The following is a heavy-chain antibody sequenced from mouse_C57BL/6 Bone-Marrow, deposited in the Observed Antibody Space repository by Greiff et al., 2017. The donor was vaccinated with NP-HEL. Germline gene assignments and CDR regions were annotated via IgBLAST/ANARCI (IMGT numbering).Heavy chain of an antibody. CDR3: LYYDYDGKTYYFDY. CDR2: IYPGDGDT. V-gene: IGHV1-82*01. Sequence: QVQLKESGPELVKPGASVKISCTASGYAFSSSWMNWVKQRPGKGLEWIGRIYPGDGDTNYNGKFTGKATLTADKSSSKAYMQLSSLTSEDSAVYFCLYYDYDGKTYYFDYWGQGTTLTVSS. J-gene: IGHJ2*01. CDR1: GYAFSSSW. D-gene: IGHD2-4*01.